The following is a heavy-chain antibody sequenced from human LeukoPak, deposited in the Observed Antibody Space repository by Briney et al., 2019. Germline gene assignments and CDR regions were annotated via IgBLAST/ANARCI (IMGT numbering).Heavy chain of an antibody. D-gene: IGHD3-16*01. CDR3: AKRPLRLGEDYFDY. V-gene: IGHV3-23*01. J-gene: IGHJ4*02. CDR1: GFTFSSYA. CDR2: ISGSGGST. Sequence: GGSLSLSCAASGFTFSSYAMIWVRQAPGEGLEWVSAISGSGGSTYYADSVKGRFTISRDNSKNTLYLQMNSLRAEDTAVYYCAKRPLRLGEDYFDYWGQGTLVTVSS.